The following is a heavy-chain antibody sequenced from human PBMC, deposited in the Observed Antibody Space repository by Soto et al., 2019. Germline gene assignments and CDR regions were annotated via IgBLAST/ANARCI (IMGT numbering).Heavy chain of an antibody. CDR2: ISAYNGNT. Sequence: QVQLVQSGAEVKKPGASVKVSCKASGYTFTSYDISWVRQAPGQGLEWMGWISAYNGNTNYAQKLQGRVTMTTDTSTSTAYMELRSLRSDDTAVYYCARDRNTYSSRLPSDYWGQGTLVTVSS. V-gene: IGHV1-18*04. D-gene: IGHD6-13*01. J-gene: IGHJ4*02. CDR1: GYTFTSYD. CDR3: ARDRNTYSSRLPSDY.